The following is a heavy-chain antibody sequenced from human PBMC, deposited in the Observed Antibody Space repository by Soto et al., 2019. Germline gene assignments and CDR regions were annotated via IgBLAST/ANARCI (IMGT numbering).Heavy chain of an antibody. J-gene: IGHJ4*02. D-gene: IGHD3-9*01. V-gene: IGHV3-64*01. CDR1: GFTFSSYA. CDR2: ISSNGGST. CDR3: ARVDILTGYYYFDY. Sequence: GGSLRLSCAASGFTFSSYAMHWVRQAPGKGLEYVSAISSNGGSTYYANSVKGRFTISRDNSKNTLYLQMGSLRAEDMAVYYCARVDILTGYYYFDYWGQGTLVTVSS.